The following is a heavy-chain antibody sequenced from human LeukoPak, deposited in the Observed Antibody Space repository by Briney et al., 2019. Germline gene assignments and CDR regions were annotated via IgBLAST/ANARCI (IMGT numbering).Heavy chain of an antibody. V-gene: IGHV4-59*08. Sequence: SQTLSLTCTVSGGSISSYYWSWIRQPPGKGPEWIGYIYYSGSTNYNPSLKSRVTISVDTSKNQFSLKLSSVTAADTAVYYCARHSFEDYGSLDYWGQGTLVTVSS. D-gene: IGHD3-10*01. CDR2: IYYSGST. J-gene: IGHJ4*02. CDR1: GGSISSYY. CDR3: ARHSFEDYGSLDY.